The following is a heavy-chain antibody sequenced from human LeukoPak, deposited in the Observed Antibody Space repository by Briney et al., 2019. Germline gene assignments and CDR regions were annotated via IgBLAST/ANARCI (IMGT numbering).Heavy chain of an antibody. Sequence: ASVKVSCKASGYTFTSYGISWVRQAPGQGLEWMGWISAYNGNTNYAQKLQGRVTMTTDTSTSTAYMELRSLRSDDTAVYYCTRHRGYSGYDYSFDYWGQGTLVTVSS. CDR3: TRHRGYSGYDYSFDY. J-gene: IGHJ4*02. CDR2: ISAYNGNT. V-gene: IGHV1-18*01. CDR1: GYTFTSYG. D-gene: IGHD5-12*01.